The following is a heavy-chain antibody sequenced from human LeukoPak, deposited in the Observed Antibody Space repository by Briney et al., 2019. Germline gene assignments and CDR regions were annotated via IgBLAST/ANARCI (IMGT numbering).Heavy chain of an antibody. CDR2: IYYSGST. Sequence: YPSETLSLTCTVSGGSISSSSYYWGWLRQPPGKGLEWIGSIYYSGSTYYNPSLKSRVTISVNTSKNQFSLKLSSVTAADTAVYYCARGMGATTWFDPWGQGTLVTVSS. D-gene: IGHD1-26*01. CDR1: GGSISSSSYY. V-gene: IGHV4-39*07. J-gene: IGHJ5*02. CDR3: ARGMGATTWFDP.